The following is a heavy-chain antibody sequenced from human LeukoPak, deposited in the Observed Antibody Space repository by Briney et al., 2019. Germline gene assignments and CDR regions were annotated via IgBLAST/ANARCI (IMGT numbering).Heavy chain of an antibody. J-gene: IGHJ4*02. CDR1: GYSFTSYW. V-gene: IGHV5-51*01. CDR3: ARPRYSYAMYYFDY. CDR2: IYPGDSDT. Sequence: GESLQISCQGSGYSFTSYWIGWVRQLPGEGLEWIGIIYPGDSDTRYSPSFQGQVTLSADKSISTAYLQWSSLKASDTAMYYCARPRYSYAMYYFDYWGQGTLVTVSS. D-gene: IGHD5-18*01.